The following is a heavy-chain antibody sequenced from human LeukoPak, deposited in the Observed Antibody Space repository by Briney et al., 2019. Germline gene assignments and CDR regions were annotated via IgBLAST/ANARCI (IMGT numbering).Heavy chain of an antibody. J-gene: IGHJ5*02. CDR1: GFTFDDYA. V-gene: IGHV3-9*01. CDR3: AKDIGRSYNWFDP. Sequence: GGSLRLSCAASGFTFDDYAMHWVRQAPGKGLEWVSGISWNSGSIGYADSVKGRFTISRDNAKNSLYLQMNSLRAEDTALYYCAKDIGRSYNWFDPWGQGTLVTVSS. D-gene: IGHD6-6*01. CDR2: ISWNSGSI.